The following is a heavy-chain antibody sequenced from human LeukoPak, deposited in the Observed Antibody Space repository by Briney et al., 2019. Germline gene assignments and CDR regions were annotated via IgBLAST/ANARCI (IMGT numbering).Heavy chain of an antibody. Sequence: SETLSLTCTVSGYSISSGYYWGWIRQPPGKGLEWIGSIYHSGSTYYNPSLKSRVTISVDTSKNQFSLKLSSVTAADTAVYYCARVPGYSGYDYYYYYYMDVWGKGTTVTVSS. CDR2: IYHSGST. V-gene: IGHV4-38-2*02. CDR1: GYSISSGYY. D-gene: IGHD5-12*01. J-gene: IGHJ6*03. CDR3: ARVPGYSGYDYYYYYYMDV.